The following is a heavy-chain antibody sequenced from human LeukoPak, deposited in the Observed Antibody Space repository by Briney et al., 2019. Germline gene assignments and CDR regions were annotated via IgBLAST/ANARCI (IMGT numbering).Heavy chain of an antibody. Sequence: GESLQISCKGSGYSINNYWIGWVRQMPGKGLEWMGMIYPADSDIRYSPSFQGQVTISADKSISTAYLQWGSLKASDTAMYYCARGARIAARPYYFDYWGQGTLVTVSS. V-gene: IGHV5-51*01. CDR2: IYPADSDI. D-gene: IGHD6-6*01. J-gene: IGHJ4*02. CDR1: GYSINNYW. CDR3: ARGARIAARPYYFDY.